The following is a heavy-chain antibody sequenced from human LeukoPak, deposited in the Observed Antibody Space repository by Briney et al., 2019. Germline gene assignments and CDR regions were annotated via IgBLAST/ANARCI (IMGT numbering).Heavy chain of an antibody. CDR2: IIPIFGTA. V-gene: IGHV1-69*13. D-gene: IGHD6-13*01. J-gene: IGHJ4*02. CDR3: ARNVAAAGTWTFDY. Sequence: ASVKVSCKASGGTFSSYAISWVRQAPGQGLEWMGGIIPIFGTANYAQKFQGRVTITADESTSTAYMELSSLRSEDTAVYYCARNVAAAGTWTFDYWGQGTLVTVSS. CDR1: GGTFSSYA.